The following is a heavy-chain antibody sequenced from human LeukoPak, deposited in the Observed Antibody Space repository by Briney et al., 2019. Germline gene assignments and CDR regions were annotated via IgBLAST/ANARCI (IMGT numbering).Heavy chain of an antibody. CDR3: ARHRGSRVGASDY. J-gene: IGHJ4*02. CDR1: GYSFASYW. V-gene: IGHV5-51*01. Sequence: GESLKISCKGSGYSFASYWIAWVRQMPGKGLGWMGVIYPGNSDITYSPSFQGQVTIPADKSVRTAYLQWSSLKASDSAIYYCARHRGSRVGASDYWGQGTLVTVSS. D-gene: IGHD1-26*01. CDR2: IYPGNSDI.